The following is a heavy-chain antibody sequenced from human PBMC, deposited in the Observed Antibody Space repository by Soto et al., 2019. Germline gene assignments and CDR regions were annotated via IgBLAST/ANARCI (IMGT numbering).Heavy chain of an antibody. CDR2: IYYSGST. J-gene: IGHJ4*02. CDR3: AREVYDSSGYYSQGGEYYYFDY. CDR1: GGSISSGDYY. Sequence: SETLSLTCTVSGGSISSGDYYWSWIRQPPGKGLEWIGYIYYSGSTYYNPSLKSRVTISVDTSKNQFSLKLSSVTAADTAVYYCAREVYDSSGYYSQGGEYYYFDYWGQGTLVTVSS. V-gene: IGHV4-30-4*01. D-gene: IGHD3-22*01.